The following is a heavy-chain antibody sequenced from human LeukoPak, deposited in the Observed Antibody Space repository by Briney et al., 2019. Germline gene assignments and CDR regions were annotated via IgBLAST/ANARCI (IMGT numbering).Heavy chain of an antibody. CDR2: INWNGGRT. CDR1: GFPFDDYG. D-gene: IGHD3-10*01. V-gene: IGHV3-20*04. CDR3: ARGYGSGSYLY. J-gene: IGHJ4*02. Sequence: GGSLRLSCAASGFPFDDYGMSWVRQAPGKGLEWVPGINWNGGRTGYADSVKGRFTISRDNAKNSLYLQMNSLRAEDTALYYCARGYGSGSYLYWGQGTLVSVSS.